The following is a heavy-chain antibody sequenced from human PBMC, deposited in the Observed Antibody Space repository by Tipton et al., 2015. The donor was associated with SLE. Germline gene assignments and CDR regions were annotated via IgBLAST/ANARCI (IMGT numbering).Heavy chain of an antibody. CDR1: GGSISSYY. CDR2: IYYSGST. Sequence: LRLSCTVSGGSISSYYWSWIRQPPGKGLEWIGYIYYSGSTYYNPSLKSRVTISVDTSKNQFSLKLSSVTAADTVVYYCARKVNDYYYGMDVWGQGTTVTVSS. D-gene: IGHD4-23*01. CDR3: ARKVNDYYYGMDV. J-gene: IGHJ6*02. V-gene: IGHV4-59*12.